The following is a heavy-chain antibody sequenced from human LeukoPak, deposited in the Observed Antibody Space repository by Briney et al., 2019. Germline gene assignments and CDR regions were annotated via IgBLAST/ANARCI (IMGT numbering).Heavy chain of an antibody. Sequence: GASVKVSCKTSGYSENFYGITWVRQVAGQGLEWMGWISAQHGQTEYAPNSQDRVTMTTDTYTNTAYMELRSLRSDDTAVYYCARGADSSGYYCSHWGQGTLVPVSS. D-gene: IGHD3-22*01. J-gene: IGHJ4*02. V-gene: IGHV1-18*01. CDR2: ISAQHGQT. CDR3: ARGADSSGYYCSH. CDR1: GYSENFYG.